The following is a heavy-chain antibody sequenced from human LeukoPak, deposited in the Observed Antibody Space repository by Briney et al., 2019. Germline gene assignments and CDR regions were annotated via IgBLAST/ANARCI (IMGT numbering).Heavy chain of an antibody. CDR2: ISDSGRNT. D-gene: IGHD3/OR15-3a*01. CDR3: GKDVQDWPYY. CDR1: GFTFMNHA. V-gene: IGHV3-23*01. J-gene: IGHJ4*02. Sequence: GGSLRLSCAASGFTFMNHASTWVRQAPGKGLEWVSSISDSGRNTYYADSVKGRFTISRDNSRNTAYLQMNGLRAEDTAVYYCGKDVQDWPYYWGQGTLVTVSS.